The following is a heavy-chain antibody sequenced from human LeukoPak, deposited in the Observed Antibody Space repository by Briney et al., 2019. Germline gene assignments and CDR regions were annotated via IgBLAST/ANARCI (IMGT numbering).Heavy chain of an antibody. D-gene: IGHD3-3*01. Sequence: SETLSLTCAVYGGSFSGYYWTWIRQPPGKGLEWIGEINHSGSTNYNPSFKSRITISIDTSKNQFSLKLSSVTAADTAVYYCARGRIQGYYTPYYFDSWGQGTLVTVSS. CDR3: ARGRIQGYYTPYYFDS. CDR2: INHSGST. CDR1: GGSFSGYY. J-gene: IGHJ4*02. V-gene: IGHV4-34*01.